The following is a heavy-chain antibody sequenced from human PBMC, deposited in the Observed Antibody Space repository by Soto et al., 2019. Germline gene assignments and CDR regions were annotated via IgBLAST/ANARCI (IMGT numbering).Heavy chain of an antibody. V-gene: IGHV4-59*01. J-gene: IGHJ4*02. D-gene: IGHD3-22*01. CDR2: IYYSGST. CDR1: GGSISSYY. Sequence: PSETLSLTCTVSGGSISSYYWSWIRQPPGKGLEWIGYIYYSGSTNYNPSLKSRVTISVDTSKNQFSLKLSSVTAADTAVYYCARDLEDSSGYYYWVFDYWGQGTLVTVSS. CDR3: ARDLEDSSGYYYWVFDY.